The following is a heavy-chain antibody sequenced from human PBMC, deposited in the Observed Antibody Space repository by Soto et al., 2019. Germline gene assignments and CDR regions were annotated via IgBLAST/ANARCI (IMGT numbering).Heavy chain of an antibody. CDR3: ARQKAQHIVVVTAIQMDV. V-gene: IGHV5-10-1*01. D-gene: IGHD2-21*02. CDR1: GYSFTSYW. J-gene: IGHJ6*02. CDR2: IDPSDSCT. Sequence: LGESLKISCKGSGYSFTSYWISWVRQMPGKGLEWMGRIDPSDSCTNYSPSFQGHVTISADKSISTAYLQWSSLKASDTAMYYCARQKAQHIVVVTAIQMDVWGQGTTATVSS.